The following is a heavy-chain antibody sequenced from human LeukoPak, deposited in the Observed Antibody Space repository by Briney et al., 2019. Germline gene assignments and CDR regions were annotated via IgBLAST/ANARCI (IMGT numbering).Heavy chain of an antibody. CDR2: IKQDGSEK. CDR3: ARRVSTIIGVVIFSNIDN. V-gene: IGHV3-7*01. Sequence: GGSLRLSCAAPGFPFSNYWMSWVRQAPGKGLEWVADIKQDGSEKYYVDSVKGRFSISRDNAKNSLFLQMNSLRAEDTAVYYCARRVSTIIGVVIFSNIDNWGQGTLVTVSS. CDR1: GFPFSNYW. D-gene: IGHD3-3*01. J-gene: IGHJ4*02.